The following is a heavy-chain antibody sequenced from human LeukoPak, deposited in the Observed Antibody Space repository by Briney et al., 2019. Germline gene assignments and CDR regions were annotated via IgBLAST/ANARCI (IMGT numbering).Heavy chain of an antibody. CDR3: ARDRCGGDCYPSYYYYGMDV. V-gene: IGHV3-7*01. Sequence: GGSLRLSCAASGFTFSSYWMSWVRQAPGKGLEWVANIKRDGSEKYYVDSVKGRFTISRDNAKNSLYLQMNSLRAEDTAVYYCARDRCGGDCYPSYYYYGMDVWGQGTTVTVSS. J-gene: IGHJ6*02. D-gene: IGHD2-21*02. CDR2: IKRDGSEK. CDR1: GFTFSSYW.